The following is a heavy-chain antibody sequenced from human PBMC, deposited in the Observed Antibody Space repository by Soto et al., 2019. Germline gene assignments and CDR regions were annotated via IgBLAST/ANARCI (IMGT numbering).Heavy chain of an antibody. CDR3: ARVSWREKYGMDV. CDR1: GFTFSDSY. CDR2: ITFSGNTV. J-gene: IGHJ6*02. V-gene: IGHV3-11*01. Sequence: QVQLVESGGGLVKPGGSLRLSCAASGFTFSDSYMSWIRQAPGKGLEWISYITFSGNTVYYADSLKGRFTISRDNAKNSLYLQMNRLRAEDTAVYYCARVSWREKYGMDVWGQGTXVTVSS.